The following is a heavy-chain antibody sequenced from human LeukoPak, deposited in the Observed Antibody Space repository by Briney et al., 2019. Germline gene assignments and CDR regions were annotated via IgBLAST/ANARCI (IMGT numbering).Heavy chain of an antibody. CDR3: AKDSRRDDYGDYGSWFDP. CDR1: GFTFDDYA. Sequence: SGGSLRLSCAASGFTFDDYAMHWVRQAPGKGLEWVSGISWNSGSIGYADSVKGRFTISRDNAKNSLYLQMNSLRAEDTALYYCAKDSRRDDYGDYGSWFDPWGQGTLVTASS. D-gene: IGHD4-17*01. J-gene: IGHJ5*02. CDR2: ISWNSGSI. V-gene: IGHV3-9*01.